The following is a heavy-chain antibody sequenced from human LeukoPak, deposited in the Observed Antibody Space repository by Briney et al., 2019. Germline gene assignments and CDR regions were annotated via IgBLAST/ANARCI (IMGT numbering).Heavy chain of an antibody. V-gene: IGHV4-59*01. CDR3: ARDGRSTEDGYNLFNPLGWFDP. Sequence: SETLSLTCTVSGGSISSYYWSWIRQPPGKGLEWIGYIYYSGSTNYNPSLKSRVTISVDTSKNQFSLKLSSVTAADTAVYYCARDGRSTEDGYNLFNPLGWFDPWGQGTLVTVSS. CDR2: IYYSGST. D-gene: IGHD5-24*01. J-gene: IGHJ5*02. CDR1: GGSISSYY.